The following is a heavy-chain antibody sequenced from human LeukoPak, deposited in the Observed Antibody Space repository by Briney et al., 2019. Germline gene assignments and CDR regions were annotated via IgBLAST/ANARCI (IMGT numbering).Heavy chain of an antibody. V-gene: IGHV3-23*01. CDR1: GFTFSSSA. D-gene: IGHD2-15*01. CDR2: ISNNGGYT. CDR3: AKQLGYCSDGSCYFPY. Sequence: GGSLRLSCAASGFTFSSSAMSWVRQAPGKGLEWVSAISNNGGYTYYADSVQGRFTISRDNSKSTQCLQMNSLRAEDTAVYYCAKQLGYCSDGSCYFPYWGQGTLVTVSS. J-gene: IGHJ4*02.